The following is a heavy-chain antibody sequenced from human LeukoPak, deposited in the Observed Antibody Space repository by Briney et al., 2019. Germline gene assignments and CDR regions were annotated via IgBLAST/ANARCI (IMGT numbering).Heavy chain of an antibody. CDR3: AKDVSYDSSGYPTHYFDY. D-gene: IGHD3-22*01. V-gene: IGHV3-23*01. CDR1: GFTFSSYA. Sequence: GGSLRLSCAASGFTFSSYAMSWVRQAPVKGLEWVSAISGSGGSTYYADSVKGRFTISRDNSKNTLYLQMNSLRAEDTAVYYCAKDVSYDSSGYPTHYFDYWGQGTLVTVSS. CDR2: ISGSGGST. J-gene: IGHJ4*02.